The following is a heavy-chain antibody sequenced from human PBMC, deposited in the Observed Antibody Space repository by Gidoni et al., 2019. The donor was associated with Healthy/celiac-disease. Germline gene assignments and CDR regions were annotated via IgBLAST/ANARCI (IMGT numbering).Heavy chain of an antibody. V-gene: IGHV1-69*04. Sequence: QVQLVQSGAEVTKPGSSVKVSCQASLVTFSSYAILWVRQAPGQGLEWMGRIIPIRGIANYAQKFQGRVTITADKSTSTAYMELSSLRSEDTAVYYCASGYEIPDDAFDIWGQGKMVTVSS. CDR1: LVTFSSYA. D-gene: IGHD5-12*01. CDR2: IIPIRGIA. CDR3: ASGYEIPDDAFDI. J-gene: IGHJ3*02.